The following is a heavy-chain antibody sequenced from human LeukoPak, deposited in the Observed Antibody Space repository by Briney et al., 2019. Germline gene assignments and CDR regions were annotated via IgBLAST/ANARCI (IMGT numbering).Heavy chain of an antibody. J-gene: IGHJ4*02. CDR1: GGTFSSYA. D-gene: IGHD6-19*01. V-gene: IGHV1-69*13. Sequence: ASVKVSCKASGGTFSSYAISWVRQAPGPGLEWMGGIIPIFGTANYAQKFQGRVTITADESTSTAYMELSSLRSEDTAVYYCATVGSSSGWSLGYWGQGTLVTVSS. CDR2: IIPIFGTA. CDR3: ATVGSSSGWSLGY.